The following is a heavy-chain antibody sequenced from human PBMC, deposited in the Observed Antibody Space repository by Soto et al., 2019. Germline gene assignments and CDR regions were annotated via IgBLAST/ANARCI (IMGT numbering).Heavy chain of an antibody. CDR3: ARDLPAARPLAAAGTWGWFDP. Sequence: GGSLRLSCAASGFTFSSYWMSWVRQAPGKGLEWVANIKQDGSEKYYVDSVKGRFTISRDNAKNSLYLQMNSLRAEDTAVYYCARDLPAARPLAAAGTWGWFDPWGQGTLVTVSS. V-gene: IGHV3-7*01. CDR1: GFTFSSYW. J-gene: IGHJ5*02. CDR2: IKQDGSEK. D-gene: IGHD6-13*01.